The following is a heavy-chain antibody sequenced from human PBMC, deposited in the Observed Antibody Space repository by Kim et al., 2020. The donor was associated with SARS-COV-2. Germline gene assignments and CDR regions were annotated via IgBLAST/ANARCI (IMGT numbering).Heavy chain of an antibody. J-gene: IGHJ4*02. CDR2: INAGNGNT. Sequence: ASVKVSCKASGYTFTSYAMHWVRQAPGQRLEWMGWINAGNGNTKYSQKFQGRVTITRDTSASTAYMELSSLRSEDTAVYYCARDNPTSYYDFWSGRNFDYWGQGTLVTVSS. CDR1: GYTFTSYA. CDR3: ARDNPTSYYDFWSGRNFDY. V-gene: IGHV1-3*01. D-gene: IGHD3-3*01.